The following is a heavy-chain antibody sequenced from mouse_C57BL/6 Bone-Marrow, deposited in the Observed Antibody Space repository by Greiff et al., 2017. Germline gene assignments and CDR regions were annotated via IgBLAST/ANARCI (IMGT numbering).Heavy chain of an antibody. V-gene: IGHV1-75*01. CDR1: GYTFTDYY. Sequence: VQLQESGPELVKPGASVKISCKASGYTFTDYYINWVKQRPGQGLEWIGWIFPGSGSTYYNEKFKGKATPTVDQSSSTSYMLLSSLTSENSAVYFCAGPPFITTVPCAYGGQGPLVTVSA. J-gene: IGHJ3*01. D-gene: IGHD1-1*01. CDR3: AGPPFITTVPCAY. CDR2: IFPGSGST.